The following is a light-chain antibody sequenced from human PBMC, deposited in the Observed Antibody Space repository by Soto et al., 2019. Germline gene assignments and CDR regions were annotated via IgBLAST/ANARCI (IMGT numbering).Light chain of an antibody. Sequence: EIVFTPSPGPLSLYPGERAILSCRASQSVSSSSLAWYQQRPGQAPRLLMYGVSSGATGIPDRFRGSGSGTDFTLTISRLEPEDFAVYYCQQYANSPRTFGQGTKVDI. V-gene: IGKV3-20*01. CDR3: QQYANSPRT. J-gene: IGKJ1*01. CDR2: GVS. CDR1: QSVSSSS.